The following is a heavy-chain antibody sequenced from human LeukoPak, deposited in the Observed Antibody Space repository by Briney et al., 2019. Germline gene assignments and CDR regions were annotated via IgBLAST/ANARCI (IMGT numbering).Heavy chain of an antibody. V-gene: IGHV4-59*08. CDR1: GGSISSYY. CDR2: IYYSGST. Sequence: RTSETLSLTCTVSGGSISSYYWSWIRQPPGKGLEWIGYIYYSGSTNYNPSLKSRVTISVDTSKNQFSLKLSSVTAADTAVYYCARRTIAVAGHWFDPWGQGTLVTVSS. D-gene: IGHD6-19*01. J-gene: IGHJ5*02. CDR3: ARRTIAVAGHWFDP.